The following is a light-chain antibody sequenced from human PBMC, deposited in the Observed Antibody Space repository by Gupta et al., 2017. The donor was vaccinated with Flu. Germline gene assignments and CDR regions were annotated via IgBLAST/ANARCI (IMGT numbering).Light chain of an antibody. Sequence: SSLSASLGDRVTITCRASHSIKNYLNWYQQKAGRAPKLLIFAASTLQGGVPSRFSGSGSGTEFTLTITNLQPEDLATYFCQQSDSAPQTFGQGTSLEIK. CDR3: QQSDSAPQT. J-gene: IGKJ2*01. CDR2: AAS. V-gene: IGKV1-39*01. CDR1: HSIKNY.